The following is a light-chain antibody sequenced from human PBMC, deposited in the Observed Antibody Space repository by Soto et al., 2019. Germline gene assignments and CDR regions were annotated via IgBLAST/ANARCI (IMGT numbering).Light chain of an antibody. CDR1: QSISRR. CDR3: LQYSVYPLS. J-gene: IGKJ4*01. V-gene: IGKV1-5*03. CDR2: KAS. Sequence: DIQMTQSPSTLSASVGDRVTITCRASQSISRRLDWYQQRPGKAPKLLIYKASTLEGGVPSRFSANGSGIDFTLTIGSLQPDDLATYFCLQYSVYPLSFGGGTKVEIK.